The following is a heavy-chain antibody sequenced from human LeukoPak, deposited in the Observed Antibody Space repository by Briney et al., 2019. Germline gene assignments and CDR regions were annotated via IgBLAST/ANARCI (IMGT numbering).Heavy chain of an antibody. D-gene: IGHD6-6*01. V-gene: IGHV4-4*07. CDR3: ARVDGIAARRMGYFQH. CDR1: GYSISSGYY. J-gene: IGHJ1*01. CDR2: IYTSGST. Sequence: PSETLSLTCTVSGYSISSGYYWSWIRQPAGKGLEWIGRIYTSGSTNYNPSLKSRVTMSVDTSKNQFSLKLSSVTAADTAVYYCARVDGIAARRMGYFQHWGQGTLVTVSS.